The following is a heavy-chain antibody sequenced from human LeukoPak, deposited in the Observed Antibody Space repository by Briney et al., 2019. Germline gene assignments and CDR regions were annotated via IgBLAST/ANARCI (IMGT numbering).Heavy chain of an antibody. CDR1: GFTFSSYA. CDR3: AKDSRGYYSFDP. Sequence: GGSLRLTCAASGFTFSSYAMSWVRQAPGKGLEWVSSISSSSSYIYYADSVKGRFTISRDNAKNSLYLQMNSLRAEDTAVYYCAKDSRGYYSFDPWGREPWSPSPQ. CDR2: ISSSSSYI. V-gene: IGHV3-21*01. J-gene: IGHJ5*02. D-gene: IGHD3-22*01.